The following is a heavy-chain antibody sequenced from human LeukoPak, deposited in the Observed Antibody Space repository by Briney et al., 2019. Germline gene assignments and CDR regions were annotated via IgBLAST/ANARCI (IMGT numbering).Heavy chain of an antibody. V-gene: IGHV3-7*01. J-gene: IGHJ6*03. CDR1: GFTFSSYW. CDR3: ARDPYDFWSAMDV. D-gene: IGHD3-3*01. CDR2: IKQDGSEK. Sequence: PGGSLRLSCAASGFTFSSYWMSWVRQAPGKGLEWVANIKQDGSEKYYVDSVKGRFTISRDNAKNSLYLQMNSLRAEDTAVYYCARDPYDFWSAMDVWGKGTTVTVSS.